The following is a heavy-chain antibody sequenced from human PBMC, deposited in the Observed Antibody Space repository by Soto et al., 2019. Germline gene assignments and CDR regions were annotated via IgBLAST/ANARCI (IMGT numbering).Heavy chain of an antibody. J-gene: IGHJ3*02. CDR2: IYPGDSDT. D-gene: IGHD6-19*01. CDR1: GYSFTSYW. V-gene: IGHV5-51*01. Sequence: GESLKISCKGSGYSFTSYWIGWVRQMPGKGLEWMGIIYPGDSDTRYSPSFQGQVAISADKSISTAYLQWSSLKASGTAMYYCARSIAVAANDAFDIWGQGTMVTVSS. CDR3: ARSIAVAANDAFDI.